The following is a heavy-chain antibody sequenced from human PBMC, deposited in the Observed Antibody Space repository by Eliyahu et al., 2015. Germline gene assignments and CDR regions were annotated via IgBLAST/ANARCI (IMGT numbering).Heavy chain of an antibody. Sequence: QVQLQESGPGLVKPSETLSLTCTVSGASFSNFYWSXIRQPPGKPLEWIGYIYYSGSTNYNPFLKSRVTISLDTSKNQFSLKLTSVTAADTAVYYCARDLQNRLIDSWGQGTLVTVSS. J-gene: IGHJ4*02. CDR1: GASFSNFY. CDR2: IYYSGST. D-gene: IGHD3-16*02. V-gene: IGHV4-59*01. CDR3: ARDLQNRLIDS.